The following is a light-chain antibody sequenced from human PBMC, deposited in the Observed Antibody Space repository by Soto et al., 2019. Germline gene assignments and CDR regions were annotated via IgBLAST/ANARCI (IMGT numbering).Light chain of an antibody. CDR2: GAS. CDR1: QSVSSN. V-gene: IGKV3-15*01. CDR3: QQYNNWPRT. J-gene: IGKJ1*01. Sequence: EIVMTQSPATLSVSPGERATLSCRASQSVSSNLAWYQQKPGQAPRLLIYGASTRATGIPARFSGSGSGTEFTLTISSLHYEDFAVYYCQQYNNWPRTFGQGTKVEIK.